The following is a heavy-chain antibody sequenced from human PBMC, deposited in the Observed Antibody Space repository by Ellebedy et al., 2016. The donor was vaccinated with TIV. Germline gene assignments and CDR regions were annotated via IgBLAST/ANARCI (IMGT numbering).Heavy chain of an antibody. CDR2: IWYDGSNK. Sequence: GESLKISXAASGFTFSSYGMHWVRQAPGKGLEWVAVIWYDGSNKYYADSVKGRFTISRDNSKNTLYLQMNSLRAEDTAVYYCARDHAGPSCGGDCYPFDYWGQGTLVTVSS. D-gene: IGHD2-21*02. CDR3: ARDHAGPSCGGDCYPFDY. V-gene: IGHV3-33*01. CDR1: GFTFSSYG. J-gene: IGHJ4*02.